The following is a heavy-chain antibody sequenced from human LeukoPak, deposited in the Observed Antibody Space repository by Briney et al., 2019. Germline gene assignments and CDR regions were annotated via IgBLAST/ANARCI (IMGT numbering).Heavy chain of an antibody. D-gene: IGHD3-10*01. CDR1: GYTFTRYG. J-gene: IGHJ5*02. CDR2: ISAYNGNT. Sequence: ASVKVSCKASGYTFTRYGITWVRQAPGQGLEWMGWISAYNGNTNYAQKLQGRVTMTTDTSTMTAYMELRSLRSDDTAVDYCASLRYYYGSGSYNWFDPWGQGTLVTVSS. CDR3: ASLRYYYGSGSYNWFDP. V-gene: IGHV1-18*01.